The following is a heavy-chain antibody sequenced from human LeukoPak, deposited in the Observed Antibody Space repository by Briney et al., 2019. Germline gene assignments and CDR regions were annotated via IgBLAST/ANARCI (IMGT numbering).Heavy chain of an antibody. CDR2: VNWNGGST. J-gene: IGHJ4*02. CDR1: GFTFDDYG. V-gene: IGHV3-20*04. Sequence: GRSLRLSCAASGFTFDDYGMSWVRQAPGKGMEWISGVNWNGGSTGYADSVKGRFTISRDNAKNSLYLDMNSLRAEDTAVYYCARLVWGTDRYFDLWGQGTLATVSS. D-gene: IGHD3-16*01. CDR3: ARLVWGTDRYFDL.